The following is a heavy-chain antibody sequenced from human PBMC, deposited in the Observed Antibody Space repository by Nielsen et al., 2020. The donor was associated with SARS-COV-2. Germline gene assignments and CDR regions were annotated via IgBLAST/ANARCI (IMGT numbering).Heavy chain of an antibody. CDR1: GGSISSYY. Sequence: SETLSLTCTVSGGSISSYYWSWIRQPPGKGLEWIGYIYYSGSTNYSPSLKSRVHISLDTSQNEFSLKLTSVTAADTAMYYCARDYFGDYLDGFDVWGQGTMVTVSS. V-gene: IGHV4-59*01. D-gene: IGHD4-17*01. CDR3: ARDYFGDYLDGFDV. CDR2: IYYSGST. J-gene: IGHJ3*01.